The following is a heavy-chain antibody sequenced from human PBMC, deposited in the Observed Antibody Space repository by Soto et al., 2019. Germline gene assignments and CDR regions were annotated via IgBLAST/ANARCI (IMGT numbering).Heavy chain of an antibody. J-gene: IGHJ3*02. CDR1: GFTLSDHY. V-gene: IGHV3-72*01. Sequence: GGSLRLSCAGSGFTLSDHYIDWVRQAPGKGLEWVGRSRDKAQGYSTAYAASVKGRFTTSRDESKNSVYLQMNSLKTEDTAVYYCARVPGSGTYYDNRIANDAFDIWGQGTMVTVSS. D-gene: IGHD3-10*01. CDR3: ARVPGSGTYYDNRIANDAFDI. CDR2: SRDKAQGYST.